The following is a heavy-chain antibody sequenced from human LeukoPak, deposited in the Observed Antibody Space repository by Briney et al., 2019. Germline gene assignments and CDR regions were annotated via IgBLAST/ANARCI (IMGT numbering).Heavy chain of an antibody. CDR1: GYTFIHYG. CDR3: AREGREQRGAFDY. Sequence: ASVKVSCKTSGYTFIHYGISWVRQAPGQGLEWMGRISGYNGKANYAQKFQGRVTMTTDTSTSTAYMEMNSLRSDDTAVYYSAREGREQRGAFDYWGQGTLVTVSS. J-gene: IGHJ4*02. D-gene: IGHD1-26*01. CDR2: ISGYNGKA. V-gene: IGHV1-18*01.